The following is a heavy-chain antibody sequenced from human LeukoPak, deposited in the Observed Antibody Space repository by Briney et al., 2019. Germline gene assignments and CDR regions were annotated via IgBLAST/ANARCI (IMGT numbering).Heavy chain of an antibody. D-gene: IGHD2-15*01. Sequence: PGGSLRLSCAASGFTFNNYGMSWVRQAPGKGLDWVSAINPSGDSTYYADSVKGRFTISRDNSKTTLYLQMNRLRAEDTAIYYCARQPGYCSEGTCYFEYWGQGTLVTVSS. CDR3: ARQPGYCSEGTCYFEY. J-gene: IGHJ4*02. CDR2: INPSGDST. V-gene: IGHV3-23*01. CDR1: GFTFNNYG.